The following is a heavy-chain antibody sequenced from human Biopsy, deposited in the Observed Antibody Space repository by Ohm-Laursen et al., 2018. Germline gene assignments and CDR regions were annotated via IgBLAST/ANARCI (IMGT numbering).Heavy chain of an antibody. J-gene: IGHJ4*02. Sequence: SLRLSCTASGFTFKNYAMNWVRQAPGKGLDWVLSIDSSAASTFYADSVKGRFTISRDNSKNTLFLQMNSLRAADTAIYYCASDLNGDPSAFDYWGQGTPVTVSS. CDR3: ASDLNGDPSAFDY. CDR2: IDSSAAST. CDR1: GFTFKNYA. V-gene: IGHV3-23*01. D-gene: IGHD4-17*01.